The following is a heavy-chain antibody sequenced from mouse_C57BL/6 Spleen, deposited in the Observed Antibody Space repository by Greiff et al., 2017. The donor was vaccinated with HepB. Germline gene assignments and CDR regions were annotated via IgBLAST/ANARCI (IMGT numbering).Heavy chain of an antibody. CDR3: ARGDYDDFDY. Sequence: VQRVESGPELVKPGASVKISCKASGYAFSSSWMNWVKQRPGKGLEWIGRIYPGDGDTNYNGKFKGKATLTADKSSSTAYMQLSSLTSEDSAVYFCARGDYDDFDYWGQGTTLTVSS. CDR2: IYPGDGDT. CDR1: GYAFSSSW. J-gene: IGHJ2*01. D-gene: IGHD2-4*01. V-gene: IGHV1-82*01.